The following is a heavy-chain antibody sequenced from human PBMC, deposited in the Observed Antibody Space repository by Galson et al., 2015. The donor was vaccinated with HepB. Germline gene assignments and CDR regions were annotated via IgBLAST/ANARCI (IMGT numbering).Heavy chain of an antibody. CDR2: IYTGGST. V-gene: IGHV3-53*05. D-gene: IGHD1-26*01. J-gene: IGHJ2*01. CDR3: ARGIVGATGWYFDL. Sequence: SLRLSCAASGFTVSSNYMTWVRQAPGKGLEWVSVIYTGGSTYHTDSVKGRFTISRDNSKNTVYLQMNSLRSEDTAVYYCARGIVGATGWYFDLWGRGTLVTVSS. CDR1: GFTVSSNY.